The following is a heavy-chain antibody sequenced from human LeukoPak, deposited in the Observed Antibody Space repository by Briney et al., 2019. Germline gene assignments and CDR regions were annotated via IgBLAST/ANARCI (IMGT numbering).Heavy chain of an antibody. D-gene: IGHD3-3*01. CDR2: ISGSGGST. Sequence: GGSLRLSCAASGFTFSSYAMSWVRQAPGKGLEWVSAISGSGGSTYYADSVKGRFTISRDNSKNTLYLQMNSLRAEDTAVYYCAKDRREEGYYDFWSGQSTGSDAFDIWGQGTMVTVSS. V-gene: IGHV3-23*01. J-gene: IGHJ3*02. CDR3: AKDRREEGYYDFWSGQSTGSDAFDI. CDR1: GFTFSSYA.